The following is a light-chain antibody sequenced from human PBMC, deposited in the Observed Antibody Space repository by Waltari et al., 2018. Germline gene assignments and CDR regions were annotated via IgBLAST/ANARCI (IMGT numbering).Light chain of an antibody. J-gene: IGLJ2*01. Sequence: SYVLTQPPSMSVAPGQTATVTCGGDNIVAKSVHWYQQRAGQAPVLVIFDATDRPSGSPERFSGSNSDNTATLTIKRVEAGDEADYFCQVWVQSDHRVVFGGGTRLTVL. CDR2: DAT. CDR3: QVWVQSDHRVV. CDR1: NIVAKS. V-gene: IGLV3-21*02.